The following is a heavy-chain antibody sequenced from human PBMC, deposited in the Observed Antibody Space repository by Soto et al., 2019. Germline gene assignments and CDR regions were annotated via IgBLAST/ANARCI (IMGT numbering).Heavy chain of an antibody. D-gene: IGHD3-10*01. CDR1: GGSFSGYY. J-gene: IGHJ6*03. Sequence: SETLSLTCAVYGGSFSGYYWGWIRQPPGKGLEWIGEINHSGSTNYNPSLKSRVTISVDTSKNQFSLKLSSVTAADTAVYYCARGRYYYGSGSYYGNYYYMDVWGKGTTVTVSS. CDR3: ARGRYYYGSGSYYGNYYYMDV. V-gene: IGHV4-34*01. CDR2: INHSGST.